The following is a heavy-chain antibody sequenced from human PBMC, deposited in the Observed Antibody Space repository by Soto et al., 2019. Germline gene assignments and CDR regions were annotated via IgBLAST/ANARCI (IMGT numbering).Heavy chain of an antibody. CDR2: ISGSGGST. V-gene: IGHV3-23*01. CDR1: GFTFSSYA. D-gene: IGHD3-22*01. CDR3: ATLPDYYYSSGEDSFDY. Sequence: EVQLLESGGGLVQPGGSLRLSCAASGFTFSSYAMSWVRQAPGKGLEWVSAISGSGGSTYYADSVKGRFTISRDNSKNTLYLQMNSLRAEDTAVYYCATLPDYYYSSGEDSFDYWGQGTLVTVSS. J-gene: IGHJ4*02.